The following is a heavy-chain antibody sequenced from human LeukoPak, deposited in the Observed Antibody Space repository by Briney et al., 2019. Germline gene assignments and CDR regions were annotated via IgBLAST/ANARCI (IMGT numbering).Heavy chain of an antibody. Sequence: ASVKVSCKASGYIFTSYGISWVRQAPGQGLEWMGWISTYNGNTNYAQKLQGRITLTTDTSSSTAYMELRSLRSDDTAVYYCARAPGYYGDYWGQGTLVTVSS. J-gene: IGHJ4*02. V-gene: IGHV1-18*01. CDR2: ISTYNGNT. CDR3: ARAPGYYGDY. CDR1: GYIFTSYG. D-gene: IGHD3-10*01.